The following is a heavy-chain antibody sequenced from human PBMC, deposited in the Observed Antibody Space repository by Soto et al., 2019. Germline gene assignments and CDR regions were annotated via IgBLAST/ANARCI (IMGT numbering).Heavy chain of an antibody. CDR1: GFSFDDYT. D-gene: IGHD3-22*01. V-gene: IGHV3-9*01. CDR2: ISWNSGSI. J-gene: IGHJ4*02. Sequence: EVQLVESGGALVQPGRSLRLSCAASGFSFDDYTMHWVRQAPGKGLEWVSGISWNSGSIAYADSVKGRFTISRDNAKNSLYLQMNSLRAEDTAFYYCSKGLFHYDGSGYFDSWGQGTLVSVSS. CDR3: SKGLFHYDGSGYFDS.